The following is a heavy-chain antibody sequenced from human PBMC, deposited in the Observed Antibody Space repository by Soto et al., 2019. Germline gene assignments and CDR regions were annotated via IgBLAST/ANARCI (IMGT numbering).Heavy chain of an antibody. CDR2: ISGSGGST. V-gene: IGHV3-23*01. CDR1: GFTFSSYA. D-gene: IGHD3-3*01. CDR3: AKSGGDFWSGYADRFYYFAMDV. J-gene: IGHJ6*02. Sequence: GGSLRLSCAASGFTFSSYAMSWVRQAPGKGLEWVSVISGSGGSTHYADSVRGRFTISRDQSKNTLYLQVNSLRAEDTAVYYCAKSGGDFWSGYADRFYYFAMDVWGQGTTVTVSS.